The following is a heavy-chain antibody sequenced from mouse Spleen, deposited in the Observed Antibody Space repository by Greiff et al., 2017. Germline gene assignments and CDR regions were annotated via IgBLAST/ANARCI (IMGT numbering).Heavy chain of an antibody. CDR2: IDPSDSYT. Sequence: QVQLQQPGAELVKPGASVKLSCKASGYTFTSYWMQWVKQRPGQGLEWIGEIDPSDSYTNYNQKFKGKATLTVDTSSSTAYMQLSSLTSEDSAVYYCGYGDSDYFDYWGQGTTLTVSS. CDR3: GYGDSDYFDY. J-gene: IGHJ2*01. V-gene: IGHV1-50*01. D-gene: IGHD2-13*01. CDR1: GYTFTSYW.